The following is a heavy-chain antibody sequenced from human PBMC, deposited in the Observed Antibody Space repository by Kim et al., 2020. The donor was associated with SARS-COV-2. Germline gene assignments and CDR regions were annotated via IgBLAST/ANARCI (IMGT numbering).Heavy chain of an antibody. CDR1: GGSFSGYY. D-gene: IGHD2-15*01. V-gene: IGHV4-34*01. CDR3: ARGFRTYSHGMDV. J-gene: IGHJ6*02. Sequence: SETLSLTCAVYGGSFSGYYWTWIRQPPGKGLEWIGEINHGEGSNYNSWWIGQTNHIGSTKYNPSLQSRVTISIDTSKNQFSLKLSSVIGADTAVYYCARGFRTYSHGMDVWGLGTRVTVSS. CDR2: INHGEGSNYNSWWIGQTNHIGST.